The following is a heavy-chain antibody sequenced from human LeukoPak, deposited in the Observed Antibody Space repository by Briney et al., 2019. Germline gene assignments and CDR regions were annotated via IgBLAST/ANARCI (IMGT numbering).Heavy chain of an antibody. CDR2: IYLGGNT. CDR1: GYSIGSGYY. J-gene: IGHJ5*02. V-gene: IGHV4-38-2*02. Sequence: SETLSLTCAVSGYSIGSGYYWGWIRQPPGKGLEWIGNIYLGGNTYYNPSLKSRVTISVDTSKNQFSLKLSSVTAADTAVYYCAREDGYCDTTRCYGRFDPWGQGTLVTVSS. D-gene: IGHD2-2*01. CDR3: AREDGYCDTTRCYGRFDP.